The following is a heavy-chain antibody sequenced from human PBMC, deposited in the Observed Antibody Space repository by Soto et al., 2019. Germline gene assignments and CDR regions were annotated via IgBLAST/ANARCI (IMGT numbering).Heavy chain of an antibody. Sequence: SETLSLTCTVSGGSISSGDYYWSWIRQPPGKGLEWIGYIYYSGSTYYNPSLKSRVTISVDTSKNQFSLKLSSVTAADTAVYYCARETYYDILTGYRYYYGMDVWGQGTTVTVSS. J-gene: IGHJ6*02. V-gene: IGHV4-30-4*01. CDR3: ARETYYDILTGYRYYYGMDV. CDR1: GGSISSGDYY. D-gene: IGHD3-9*01. CDR2: IYYSGST.